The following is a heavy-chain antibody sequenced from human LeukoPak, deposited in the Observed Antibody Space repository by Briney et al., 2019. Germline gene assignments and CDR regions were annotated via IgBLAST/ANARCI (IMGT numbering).Heavy chain of an antibody. CDR3: VREYSTSSTAFDI. J-gene: IGHJ3*02. CDR1: GGSFSDYY. V-gene: IGHV4-34*01. CDR2: INHSGST. D-gene: IGHD6-6*01. Sequence: SETLSLTCAVYGGSFSDYYWSWIRQPPGKGLEWIGEINHSGSTNYNPSLKSRVTISVDTSKNQFSLKLSSVTAADTAVYYCVREYSTSSTAFDIWGQGTMVTVSS.